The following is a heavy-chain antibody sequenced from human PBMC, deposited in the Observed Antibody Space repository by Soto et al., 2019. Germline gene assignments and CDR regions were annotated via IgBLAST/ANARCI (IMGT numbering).Heavy chain of an antibody. CDR2: ISAYNGNT. CDR1: GYTFTSYG. Sequence: ASEKVSCKASGYTFTSYGISWVRQAPGQGLEWMGWISAYNGNTNYAQKLQGRVTMTTDTSTSTAYMELRSLRSDDTAVYYCARGWDASYYLVRSGYYPTRYCGQGTLGTVS. V-gene: IGHV1-18*01. J-gene: IGHJ4*02. CDR3: ARGWDASYYLVRSGYYPTRY. D-gene: IGHD3-22*01.